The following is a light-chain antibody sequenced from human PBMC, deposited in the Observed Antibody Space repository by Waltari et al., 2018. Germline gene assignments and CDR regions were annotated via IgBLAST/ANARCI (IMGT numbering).Light chain of an antibody. J-gene: IGKJ3*01. Sequence: DIVMTQSPDSLSVSQGERATINCKSSLSILHSSENKNQLGWYQQKSGQSPKLLIYGASTRESGVPDRFSGSGSGTDFTLTISSLQTEDVAVYYCQQYYSAPFTLGPGTKVDIK. V-gene: IGKV4-1*01. CDR2: GAS. CDR3: QQYYSAPFT. CDR1: LSILHSSENKNQ.